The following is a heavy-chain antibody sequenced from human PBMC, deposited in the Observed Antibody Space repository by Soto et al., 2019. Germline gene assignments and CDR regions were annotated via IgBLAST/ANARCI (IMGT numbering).Heavy chain of an antibody. V-gene: IGHV3-23*01. CDR2: IGGSGTNT. CDR3: AKGWLDF. Sequence: GGSLRLSCAVSTFTLSSYVMNWVRQAPGKGLEWVSGIGGSGTNTYYADSVKGRFTISRDNSKNTMYLQMNSLRAEDTAIYFCAKGWLDFWGQGTLVTVSS. J-gene: IGHJ5*01. CDR1: TFTLSSYV.